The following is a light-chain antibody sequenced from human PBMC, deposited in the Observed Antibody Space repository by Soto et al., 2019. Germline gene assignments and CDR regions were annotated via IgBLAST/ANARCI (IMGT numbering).Light chain of an antibody. CDR1: QDINNF. Sequence: DIQMTQSPSSLSASVGDRVTITCQASQDINNFLNWYQQKPGKAPKVVIYGASSLQSGVPSRFSGSGSGTDFTLTISSLQPEDFAIYYCQQSYSSPRTFGQGTKLEIK. CDR3: QQSYSSPRT. J-gene: IGKJ2*01. CDR2: GAS. V-gene: IGKV1-39*01.